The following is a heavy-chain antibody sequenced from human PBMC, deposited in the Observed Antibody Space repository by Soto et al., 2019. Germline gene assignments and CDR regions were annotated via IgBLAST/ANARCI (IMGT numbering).Heavy chain of an antibody. J-gene: IGHJ6*02. CDR1: GFTFSSYS. V-gene: IGHV3-21*01. CDR2: ISSSSSYI. D-gene: IGHD1-26*01. Sequence: GGSLRLSCAASGFTFSSYSMSWVRQAPGKGLEWVSSISSSSSYIYYADSVKGRFTISRDNAKNSLYLQMNSLRAEDTAVYYCARAGATMGGMGVWGQGTTVTVSS. CDR3: ARAGATMGGMGV.